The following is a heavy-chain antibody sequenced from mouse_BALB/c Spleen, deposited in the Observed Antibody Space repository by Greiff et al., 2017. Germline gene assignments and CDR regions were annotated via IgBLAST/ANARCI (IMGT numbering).Heavy chain of an antibody. V-gene: IGHV5-6-5*01. CDR1: GFTFSSYA. CDR3: ARNLDY. J-gene: IGHJ2*01. CDR2: ISSGGST. Sequence: EVKLVESGGGLVKPGGSLKLSCAASGFTFSSYAMSWVRQTPEKRLEWVASISSGGSTYYPDSVKGRFTISRDNAKNTLYLQMSSLRSEDTAMYYCARNLDYWGQGTTLTVSS.